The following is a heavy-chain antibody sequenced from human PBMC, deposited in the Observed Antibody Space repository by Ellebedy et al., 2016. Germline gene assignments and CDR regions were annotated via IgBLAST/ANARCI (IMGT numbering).Heavy chain of an antibody. CDR2: IYHSGST. D-gene: IGHD3-9*01. Sequence: SETLSLTXTVSGYSISSGYYWGWIRQPPGKGLEWIGSIYHSGSTYYNPSLKSRVTISVDTSKNQFSLKLSSVTAADTAVYYCARDSQLRYFDWFTDYWGQGTLVTVSS. CDR1: GYSISSGYY. V-gene: IGHV4-38-2*02. J-gene: IGHJ4*02. CDR3: ARDSQLRYFDWFTDY.